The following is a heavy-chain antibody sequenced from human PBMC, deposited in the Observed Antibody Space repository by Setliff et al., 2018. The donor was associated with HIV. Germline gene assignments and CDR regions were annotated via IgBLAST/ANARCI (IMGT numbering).Heavy chain of an antibody. CDR3: ARDAPGNTESAPGY. J-gene: IGHJ4*02. V-gene: IGHV1-46*01. Sequence: ASVKVSCKASGGTFSTYSMNWVRQAPGQGLEWMGIINPSGASTSYAQKFQDRVTMTRDTSTSTVYMELSSLRSEDTAVYYCARDAPGNTESAPGYWGQGTLVTVSS. D-gene: IGHD1-7*01. CDR1: GGTFSTYS. CDR2: INPSGAST.